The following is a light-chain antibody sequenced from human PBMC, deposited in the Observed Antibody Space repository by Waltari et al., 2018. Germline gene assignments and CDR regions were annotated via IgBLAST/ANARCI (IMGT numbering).Light chain of an antibody. CDR1: ESLLITDGRMF. V-gene: IGKV2-30*01. CDR2: QVS. CDR3: MLGTRPWT. J-gene: IGKJ1*01. Sequence: VVLTQSPVSLAVTLGQPASISCSCSESLLITDGRMFLNWFHQRPGQPPRRLIYQVSDRDSGVPDRFTGRGSGTDFTLEISSVEAEDAGVYYCMLGTRPWTFGPGTKVEI.